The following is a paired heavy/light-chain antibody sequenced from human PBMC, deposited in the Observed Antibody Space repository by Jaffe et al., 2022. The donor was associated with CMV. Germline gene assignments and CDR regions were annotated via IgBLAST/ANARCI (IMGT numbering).Light chain of an antibody. V-gene: IGKV4-1*01. CDR3: QQYYSTPSL. CDR2: WAS. CDR1: QSVLHSSTNENY. J-gene: IGKJ4*01. Sequence: DIVMTQSPDSLAVSLGERATINCKSSQSVLHSSTNENYLAWYQQKPGQPPKLLIYWASTRESGVPDRFSGSGSGTDFTLTISSLQAEDVAVYYCQQYYSTPSLFGGGTKVEIK.
Heavy chain of an antibody. V-gene: IGHV1-69*01. CDR1: GSTFNIYT. CDR2: IIPIFGTP. Sequence: QVQLVQSGAEVKKPGSSVKVSCKASGSTFNIYTISWVRQAPGQGLEWMGGIIPIFGTPNYAQKFQGRVTITADESTSTAYMEVSSLRSEDTAVYYCARAQFGLTGHYSTRGGYYAMDVWGQGTTVTVSS. CDR3: ARAQFGLTGHYSTRGGYYAMDV. J-gene: IGHJ6*02. D-gene: IGHD3-9*01.